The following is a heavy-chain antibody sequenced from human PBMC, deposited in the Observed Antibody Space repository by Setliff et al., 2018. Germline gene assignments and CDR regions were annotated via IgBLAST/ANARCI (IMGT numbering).Heavy chain of an antibody. D-gene: IGHD3-3*01. J-gene: IGHJ4*02. CDR1: GGAFSNYG. CDR3: ARWNGSGYFYY. CDR2: IIPILETT. V-gene: IGHV1-69*11. Sequence: GASVKVSCKVSGGAFSNYGLTWVRQAPGQGLVWMGRIIPILETTNYAQNFQGRVSITADESTRTAYMELSRLTFEDTAVYYCARWNGSGYFYYWGQGTWVTVPQ.